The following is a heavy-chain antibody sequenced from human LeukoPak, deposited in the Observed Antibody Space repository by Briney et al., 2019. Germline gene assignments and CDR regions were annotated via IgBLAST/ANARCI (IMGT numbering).Heavy chain of an antibody. CDR3: ARDLKGYSDSSAYLPLGY. Sequence: SVKVSCKASGGTFSSYAISWVRQAPGQGLEWMGGIIPIFGTANYAQKFQGRVAMTRDMSTSTVYMQLSSLRSGDTAVYYCARDLKGYSDSSAYLPLGYWGQGTLVTVSS. CDR1: GGTFSSYA. D-gene: IGHD3-22*01. V-gene: IGHV1-69*05. CDR2: IIPIFGTA. J-gene: IGHJ4*02.